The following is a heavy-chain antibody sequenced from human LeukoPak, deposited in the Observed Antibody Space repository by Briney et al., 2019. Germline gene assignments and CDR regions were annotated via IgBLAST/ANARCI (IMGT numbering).Heavy chain of an antibody. J-gene: IGHJ2*01. CDR2: IYTSGST. CDR3: ARDSTDILTDYPLYWYFDL. CDR1: GGSISSYQ. D-gene: IGHD3-9*01. Sequence: SETLSLTCTVSGGSISSYQWSWIRQPAGKGLEWIGRIYTSGSTNYSPSLKSRVTFSVDTSKNQFSLKLNSVTAADTAVYYCARDSTDILTDYPLYWYFDLWGRGTLVTVSS. V-gene: IGHV4-4*07.